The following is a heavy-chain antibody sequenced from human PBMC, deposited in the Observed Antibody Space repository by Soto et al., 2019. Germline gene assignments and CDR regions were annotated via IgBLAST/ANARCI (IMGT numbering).Heavy chain of an antibody. CDR1: GDTFTTYD. CDR3: ARLAVAGYYFDY. Sequence: GASVKVSCKASGDTFTTYDINWVRQAPGQGLEWMGWISAYNGNTNYAQKLQGRVTMTTDTSTSTAYMELRSLRSDDTAVYYCARLAVAGYYFDYWGQGTLVTVSS. D-gene: IGHD6-19*01. CDR2: ISAYNGNT. J-gene: IGHJ4*02. V-gene: IGHV1-18*01.